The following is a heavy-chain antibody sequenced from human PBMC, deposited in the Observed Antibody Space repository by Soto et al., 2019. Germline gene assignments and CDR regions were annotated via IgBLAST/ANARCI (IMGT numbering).Heavy chain of an antibody. D-gene: IGHD1-26*01. V-gene: IGHV3-30-3*01. CDR3: ARIVGAVDY. CDR2: ISYDGSNK. J-gene: IGHJ4*02. Sequence: QVQLVESGGGVVQPGRSLRLSCAASGFTFSSYAMHWVRQAPGKGLEWVAVISYDGSNKYYADSVKGRFTISRDNSKNTLYLQMNSLRADDTAVYYCARIVGAVDYWCQGTLVTVSS. CDR1: GFTFSSYA.